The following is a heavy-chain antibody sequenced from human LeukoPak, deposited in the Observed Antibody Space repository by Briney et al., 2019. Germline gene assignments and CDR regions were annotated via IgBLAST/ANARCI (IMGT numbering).Heavy chain of an antibody. CDR2: ISSSSRTI. D-gene: IGHD4-17*01. V-gene: IGHV3-48*01. Sequence: PGGSLRLSCAASGFTFSSYSMNWVRQAPGKGLEWVSYISSSSRTIYYADSVKGRFTISRDNAKNSLYLQMNSLRAEDTAVYYCARDHNGDYWVDYWGQGTLVTVSS. CDR3: ARDHNGDYWVDY. CDR1: GFTFSSYS. J-gene: IGHJ4*02.